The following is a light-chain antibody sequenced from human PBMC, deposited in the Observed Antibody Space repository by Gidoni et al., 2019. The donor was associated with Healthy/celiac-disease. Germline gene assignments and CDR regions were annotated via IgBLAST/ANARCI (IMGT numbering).Light chain of an antibody. Sequence: DSQLTQSPSFLSSSVGDRVTTTSWASQGIRSYLAWYQQKPGKAPKLLIYAASTLQSGVPSRFSGSGSGTEFTLTISSLQPEDFATYYCQQLNSYPPLTFXGXTKVEIK. V-gene: IGKV1-9*01. CDR1: QGIRSY. CDR2: AAS. J-gene: IGKJ4*01. CDR3: QQLNSYPPLT.